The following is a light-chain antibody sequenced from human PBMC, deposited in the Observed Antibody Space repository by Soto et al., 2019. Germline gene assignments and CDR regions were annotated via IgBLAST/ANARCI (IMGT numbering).Light chain of an antibody. Sequence: DLQMTQSPSTLSASVGDRVTIACRASQSISRWLAWYQQKPGKAPKVLIWDASSLHGGAPSRFSGRGPGTVFALTISSLQPDDFGTYYCQQYNGYSTWTFGQGTKVEIK. J-gene: IGKJ1*01. CDR3: QQYNGYSTWT. V-gene: IGKV1-5*01. CDR2: DAS. CDR1: QSISRW.